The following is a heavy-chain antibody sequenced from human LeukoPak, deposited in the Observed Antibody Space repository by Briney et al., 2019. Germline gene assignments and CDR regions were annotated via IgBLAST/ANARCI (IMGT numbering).Heavy chain of an antibody. V-gene: IGHV1-8*01. J-gene: IGHJ4*02. CDR3: ARSRHLYYQFDY. Sequence: ASVKVSCKASGYTFTSYDINWVRQATGQGLEWMGWMNPNSGNTGYAQKFQGRVTMTRNTSISTAYMELSSLRSEDTAVYYCARSRHLYYQFDYWGQGTLVTVSS. CDR1: GYTFTSYD. CDR2: MNPNSGNT. D-gene: IGHD1-26*01.